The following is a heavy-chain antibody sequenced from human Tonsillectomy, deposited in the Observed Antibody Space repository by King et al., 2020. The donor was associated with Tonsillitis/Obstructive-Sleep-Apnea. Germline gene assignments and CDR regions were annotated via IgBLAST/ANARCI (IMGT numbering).Heavy chain of an antibody. J-gene: IGHJ3*02. CDR2: IYYSGST. V-gene: IGHV4-39*01. CDR3: ATGSPVRDAFDI. D-gene: IGHD1-26*01. CDR1: GGSIRSTSQY. Sequence: QLQESGPGLVKPSETLSLTCTVSGGSIRSTSQYWGWIRQPPGKGLEWIGSIYYSGSTYYNPSLKSRVIIYVDTSKNQFSLKLSSVTAADTAVYYGATGSPVRDAFDIWGQGTMVTVSS.